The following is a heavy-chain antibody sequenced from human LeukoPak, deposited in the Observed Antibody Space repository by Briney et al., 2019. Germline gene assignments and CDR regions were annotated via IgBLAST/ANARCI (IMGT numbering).Heavy chain of an antibody. J-gene: IGHJ5*02. CDR1: GGSISGYY. CDR3: AGAIAAAGSRGWFDP. D-gene: IGHD6-13*01. CDR2: VYSSGTT. V-gene: IGHV4-59*08. Sequence: SETLSLTCTVSGGSISGYYWNWIRQTPGKGLEWIGYVYSSGTTKYNAALKRRVTISVDTSKNQFSLKLTSVTAADTAVYYCAGAIAAAGSRGWFDPWGLGTLVTVSS.